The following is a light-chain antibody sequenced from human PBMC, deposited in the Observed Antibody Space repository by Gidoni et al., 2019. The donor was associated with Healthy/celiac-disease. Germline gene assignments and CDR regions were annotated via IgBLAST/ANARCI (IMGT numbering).Light chain of an antibody. CDR1: QGSSNY. CDR3: QKYNSAYT. V-gene: IGKV1-27*01. J-gene: IGKJ2*01. CDR2: AAS. Sequence: DIQMTQSPSSLSASVGDRVTITCRASQGSSNYLAWYQQQPGKVPKLLIYAASTLQSGVPSRFICTGSGTDFTLTISSLQPEDVATYYCQKYNSAYTFGQGTKLEIK.